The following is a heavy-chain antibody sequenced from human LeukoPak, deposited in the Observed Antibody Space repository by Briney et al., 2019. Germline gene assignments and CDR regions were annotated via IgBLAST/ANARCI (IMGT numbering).Heavy chain of an antibody. Sequence: GGSLRLSCTASGFPFIEYSMNWVRQAPGKGLEWISYIGIDSGNTKYADSVRGRFTISADKAKNSLYLQMNSLRGEDTAVYYYATAHTYAFDNWGQGTLVSVAS. J-gene: IGHJ4*02. V-gene: IGHV3-48*01. D-gene: IGHD4-17*01. CDR1: GFPFIEYS. CDR3: ATAHTYAFDN. CDR2: IGIDSGNT.